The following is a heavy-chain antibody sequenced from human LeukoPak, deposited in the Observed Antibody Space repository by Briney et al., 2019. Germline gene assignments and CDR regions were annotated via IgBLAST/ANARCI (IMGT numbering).Heavy chain of an antibody. CDR1: GGTFSSYA. CDR2: IIPIFGTA. D-gene: IGHD6-13*01. V-gene: IGHV1-69*05. Sequence: SVKVSCKASGGTFSSYAISWVRQAPGQGLEWMGGIIPIFGTANYAQKFQGRVTITTDESTSTAYMELSSLRSEDTAVYYCARGAETAAAAFDYWGQGTLVTVSS. J-gene: IGHJ4*02. CDR3: ARGAETAAAAFDY.